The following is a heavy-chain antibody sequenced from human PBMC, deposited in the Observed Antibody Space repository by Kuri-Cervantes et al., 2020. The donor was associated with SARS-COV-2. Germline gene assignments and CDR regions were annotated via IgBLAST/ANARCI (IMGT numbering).Heavy chain of an antibody. V-gene: IGHV1-8*02. CDR3: ATGPGLVAQFDY. CDR2: MNPNSGNT. J-gene: IGHJ4*02. Sequence: ASVKVSCKASGYTFTSYDINWVRQAAGQGLEWMGWMNPNSGNTGYVQKFQGRVTMTEDTSTDTAYMELSSLRSEDTAVYYCATGPGLVAQFDYWGQGTLVTVSS. CDR1: GYTFTSYD. D-gene: IGHD3/OR15-3a*01.